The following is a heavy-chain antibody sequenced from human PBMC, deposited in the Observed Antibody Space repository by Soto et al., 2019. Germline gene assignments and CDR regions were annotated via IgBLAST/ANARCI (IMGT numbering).Heavy chain of an antibody. V-gene: IGHV3-23*01. J-gene: IGHJ4*02. D-gene: IGHD3-10*01. CDR2: ITDTGGDA. CDR1: GLTLGSRA. Sequence: PAGSLTLSCVASGLTLGSRAMSWVRQSPGGGLEWVSTITDTGGDAKYADSVRGRFAISRDNSKNTLYLQMSALRAEDSAIYFCVRGSKGSYPGSRIFDFCGRGTLVTVSS. CDR3: VRGSKGSYPGSRIFDF.